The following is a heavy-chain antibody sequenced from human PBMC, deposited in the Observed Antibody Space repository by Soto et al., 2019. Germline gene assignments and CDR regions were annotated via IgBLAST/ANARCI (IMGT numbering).Heavy chain of an antibody. CDR1: GYTFTSYG. V-gene: IGHV1-18*01. J-gene: IGHJ6*02. D-gene: IGHD6-6*01. Sequence: QVQLVQSGSEVKKPGASVKVSCKASGYTFTSYGISWMRQAPGQGPEWMGWISAYNGNTHYAQKVQGRVTLTTDTSTTTAYMELRSLRSDDTAVYYCVRSSYSSSPDYYYGMDVWGQGTTVTVSS. CDR2: ISAYNGNT. CDR3: VRSSYSSSPDYYYGMDV.